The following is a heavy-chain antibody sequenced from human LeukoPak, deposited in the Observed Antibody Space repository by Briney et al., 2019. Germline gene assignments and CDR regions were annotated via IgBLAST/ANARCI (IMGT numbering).Heavy chain of an antibody. J-gene: IGHJ4*02. Sequence: ASVKVSCKASGYTFTSYAIHWVRQAPGQSLEWMGWINTGNSYTKYSQKFQGRVTITRDTSATTAYMELSSLTSEDTAAYYCARPIAVAGFDYWGQGTPVTVSS. CDR2: INTGNSYT. V-gene: IGHV1-3*04. CDR3: ARPIAVAGFDY. CDR1: GYTFTSYA. D-gene: IGHD6-19*01.